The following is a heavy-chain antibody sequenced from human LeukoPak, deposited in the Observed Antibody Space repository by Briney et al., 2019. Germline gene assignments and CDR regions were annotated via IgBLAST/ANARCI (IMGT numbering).Heavy chain of an antibody. V-gene: IGHV4-38-2*01. CDR1: GYSISSGHY. CDR3: ARAKNPYYYYYYMDF. CDR2: IYQSGSS. J-gene: IGHJ6*03. Sequence: SETLSLTCAVSGYSISSGHYWVWIRQPPGKGLEYIGNIYQSGSSHYNPSLKSRVTISVDTSNNQFSLNLSSVTAADTAVYYCARAKNPYYYYYYMDFWGRGTTVTVSS.